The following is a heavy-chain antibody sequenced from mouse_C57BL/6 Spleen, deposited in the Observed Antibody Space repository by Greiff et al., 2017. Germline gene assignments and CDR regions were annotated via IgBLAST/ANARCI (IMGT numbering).Heavy chain of an antibody. CDR2: IDPENGDT. V-gene: IGHV14-4*01. Sequence: VQLQQSGAELVRPGASVKLSCTASGFNIKDDYMHWVKQRPEQGLEWIGWIDPENGDTEYASKFQGKATITADTSSNTAYLQLSSLTSEDTAVYYCTTFITTVVPTYWGQGTTLTVSS. D-gene: IGHD1-1*01. CDR1: GFNIKDDY. J-gene: IGHJ2*01. CDR3: TTFITTVVPTY.